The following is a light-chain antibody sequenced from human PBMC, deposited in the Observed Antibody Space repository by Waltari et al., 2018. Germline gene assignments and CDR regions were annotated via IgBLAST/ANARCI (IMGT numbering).Light chain of an antibody. CDR3: SSYAGSNNFVV. Sequence: QSALTQSPSASGSPGQSVTISCTGISSDVGDYHYVSWYQQHPGKAPKVMIYEVSKRPSGVPDRFSGSNAGNTASLTVSGLQAEDEADYYCSSYAGSNNFVVFGGGTKLTVL. CDR1: SSDVGDYHY. CDR2: EVS. J-gene: IGLJ2*01. V-gene: IGLV2-8*01.